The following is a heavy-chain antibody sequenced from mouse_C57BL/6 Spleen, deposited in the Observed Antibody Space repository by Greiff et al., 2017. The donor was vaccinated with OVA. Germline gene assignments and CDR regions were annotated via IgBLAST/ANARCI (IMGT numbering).Heavy chain of an antibody. V-gene: IGHV7-3*01. CDR3: ARYIGDYNVGAMDY. D-gene: IGHD2-4*01. CDR2: IRNKANGYTT. Sequence: EVMLVESGGGLVQPGGSLSLSCAASGFTFTDYYMSWVRQPPGKALEWLGFIRNKANGYTTEYSASVKGRFTISRDNSQSILYLQMNSLRAEDSATYDGARYIGDYNVGAMDYWGQGTSVTVSS. CDR1: GFTFTDYY. J-gene: IGHJ4*01.